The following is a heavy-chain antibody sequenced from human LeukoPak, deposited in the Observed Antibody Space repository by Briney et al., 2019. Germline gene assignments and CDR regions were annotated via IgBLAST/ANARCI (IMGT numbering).Heavy chain of an antibody. CDR2: IYSDGGT. CDR1: GFPVSGNY. V-gene: IGHV3-66*02. D-gene: IGHD2-15*01. CDR3: AKMGCSGGSCYQYDAFDI. Sequence: PGGSLRLSCAVSGFPVSGNYMNWVRQAPGKGLEWVSLIYSDGGTYYADSVKGRFTISRDNSKNALYLQMNSLRTEDTAVYYCAKMGCSGGSCYQYDAFDIWGQGTMVTVSS. J-gene: IGHJ3*02.